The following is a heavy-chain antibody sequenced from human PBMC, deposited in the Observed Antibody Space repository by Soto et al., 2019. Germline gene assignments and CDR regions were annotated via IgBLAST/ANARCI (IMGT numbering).Heavy chain of an antibody. CDR3: ARDRGSAAAPTHWYFDL. J-gene: IGHJ2*01. D-gene: IGHD3-10*01. CDR1: GFTFTHFN. V-gene: IGHV3-21*01. Sequence: EVQLVESGGGLVKPGTSLRLSCAASGFTFTHFNMNWVRQAPGKGLEWVSSISSSSTYIYYADSLKGRFTISRDNTKSSLFLQLSSLRAADTAVYYCARDRGSAAAPTHWYFDLWGRGTLVTVSS. CDR2: ISSSSTYI.